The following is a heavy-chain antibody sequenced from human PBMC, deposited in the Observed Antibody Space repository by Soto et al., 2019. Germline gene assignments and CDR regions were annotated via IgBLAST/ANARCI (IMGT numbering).Heavy chain of an antibody. V-gene: IGHV3-48*03. CDR2: ISKSGTTT. Sequence: GGSLRLSCAASGFTFSSYEMMWVRQAPGKGLEWVSYISKSGTTTYYADSVRGRFTISRDNAKDSLDLQMSSLRAEDTAVYYCVTSLSGYYYNYWGQGTLVTVSS. CDR1: GFTFSSYE. CDR3: VTSLSGYYYNY. D-gene: IGHD3-22*01. J-gene: IGHJ4*02.